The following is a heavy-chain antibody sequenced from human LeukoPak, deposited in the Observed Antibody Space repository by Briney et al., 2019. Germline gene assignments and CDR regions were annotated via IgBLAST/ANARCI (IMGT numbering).Heavy chain of an antibody. D-gene: IGHD2-2*01. J-gene: IGHJ5*02. CDR2: VIPIFGTA. V-gene: IGHV1-69*13. CDR1: GGTFSSYA. Sequence: SVKVSCKACGGTFSSYAIRWVRQPPGKGLEWMGGVIPIFGTANYAQKFQGRVTITADESTSTAYMELSSLRSEDTAVYYCASLSERVVVPAAMPGGFDPWGQGTLVTVSS. CDR3: ASLSERVVVPAAMPGGFDP.